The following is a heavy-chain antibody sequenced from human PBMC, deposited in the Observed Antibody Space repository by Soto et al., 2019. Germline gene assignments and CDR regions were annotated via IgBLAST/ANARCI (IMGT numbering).Heavy chain of an antibody. CDR1: GGTYSSYA. D-gene: IGHD6-19*01. J-gene: IGHJ6*02. V-gene: IGHV1-69*13. Sequence: GASVKVACKTSGGTYSSYAISWVRQTPGQGLEWMGGIIPIFGTANYAQKFQGRVTITADESTSTAYMELNSLRTEDTALYYCAKDMQWLAPTFYGMDVWGQGTTVTVSS. CDR2: IIPIFGTA. CDR3: AKDMQWLAPTFYGMDV.